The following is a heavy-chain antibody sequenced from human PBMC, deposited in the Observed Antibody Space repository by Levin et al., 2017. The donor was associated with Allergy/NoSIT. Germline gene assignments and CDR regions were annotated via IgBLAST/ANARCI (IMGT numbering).Heavy chain of an antibody. D-gene: IGHD1-26*01. CDR3: ARTGWELLPAPEY. CDR2: VSGYNGNA. CDR1: GYTFSDYR. J-gene: IGHJ4*02. Sequence: ASVKVSCKASGYTFSDYRISWVREAPGQGLEWMGWVSGYNGNANYAQKFQGRVTMTRDTSTNTAYMEMRSLTSDDTAMYYCARTGWELLPAPEYWGQGTQVTVSS. V-gene: IGHV1-18*04.